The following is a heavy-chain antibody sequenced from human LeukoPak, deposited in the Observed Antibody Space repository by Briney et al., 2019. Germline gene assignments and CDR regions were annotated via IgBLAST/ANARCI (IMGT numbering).Heavy chain of an antibody. CDR2: ISGLSSSI. Sequence: NPGGSLRVSCAASGFTFSSYTMNWVRQAPGNGLEWVSSISGLSSSIYYADSVKGRFTISRDNAKNSLYLQMNSLRAEDTAVYYCAREVRGWYYLDYWGQGTLVTVSS. D-gene: IGHD6-19*01. CDR1: GFTFSSYT. J-gene: IGHJ4*02. V-gene: IGHV3-21*01. CDR3: AREVRGWYYLDY.